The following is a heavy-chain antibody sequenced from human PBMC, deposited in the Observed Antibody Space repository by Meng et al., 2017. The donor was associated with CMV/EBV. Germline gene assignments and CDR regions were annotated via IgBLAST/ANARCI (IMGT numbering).Heavy chain of an antibody. CDR3: ARDNSGLFGVVIIPEYYYGMDV. V-gene: IGHV3-11*06. CDR2: ISSSSSYI. J-gene: IGHJ6*02. Sequence: GGSLRLSCAASGFTFSDYYMSWIRQAPGKGLEWVSYISSSSSYIYYADSVKGRFTISRDNAKNSLYLQMNSLRAEDTAVYYCARDNSGLFGVVIIPEYYYGMDVWGQGTTVTVSS. CDR1: GFTFSDYY. D-gene: IGHD3-3*01.